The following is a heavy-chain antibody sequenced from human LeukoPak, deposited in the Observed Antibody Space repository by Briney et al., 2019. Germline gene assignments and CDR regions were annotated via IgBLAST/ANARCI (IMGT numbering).Heavy chain of an antibody. V-gene: IGHV3-48*01. CDR3: ARAFDY. CDR2: VSSSGSI. CDR1: GFTFSSYD. Sequence: GGSLGLSCAASGFTFSSYDMNWVRQAPGKGLEWVSYVSSSGSIYNADSVKGRFTISRDNAKNSLYLQMNSLRAEDTAVYYCARAFDYWGQGPLVTVSS. J-gene: IGHJ4*02.